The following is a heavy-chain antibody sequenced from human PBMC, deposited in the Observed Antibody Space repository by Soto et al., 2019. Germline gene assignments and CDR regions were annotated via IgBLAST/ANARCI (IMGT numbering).Heavy chain of an antibody. Sequence: PGGSLRLSCAASRFTFSSYAMHWVRQAPGKGLEWVAVISFDGSNKYYADSVKGRFTISRDNSKNTLYLQMNSLRADDTAVYYCARDSSFLAIVVVPAAIDYWGQGTLVTVSS. CDR3: ARDSSFLAIVVVPAAIDY. D-gene: IGHD2-2*01. J-gene: IGHJ4*02. CDR2: ISFDGSNK. V-gene: IGHV3-30-3*01. CDR1: RFTFSSYA.